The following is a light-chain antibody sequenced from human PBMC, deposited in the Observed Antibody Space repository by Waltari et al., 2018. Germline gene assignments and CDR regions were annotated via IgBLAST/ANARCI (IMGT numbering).Light chain of an antibody. CDR1: HRVLYSSNNKNC. J-gene: IGKJ3*01. V-gene: IGKV4-1*01. Sequence: DIVMTQSPDSLAVSLGERAPINCKSSHRVLYSSNNKNCVAWYQQKPGQPPKLLIYWASTRESGVPDRYSGSGSGTDFTLTISSLQAEDVAVYYCQQYCSTPLFTFGPGTKVDI. CDR3: QQYCSTPLFT. CDR2: WAS.